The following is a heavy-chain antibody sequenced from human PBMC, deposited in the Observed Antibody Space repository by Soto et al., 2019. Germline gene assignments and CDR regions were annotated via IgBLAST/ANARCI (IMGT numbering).Heavy chain of an antibody. CDR2: IFSNDEK. CDR3: ARSNGPEWAYFDY. D-gene: IGHD2-8*01. V-gene: IGHV2-26*01. Sequence: QVTLKESGPVLVKPTEPLTLTCTVSGFSLSTARMGVSWIRQPPGKALEWLAHIFSNDEKSYSTSLKSRLTISKDASKSQVVLTMTNMDPVDTATYYCARSNGPEWAYFDYWGQGTLVTVSS. J-gene: IGHJ4*02. CDR1: GFSLSTARMG.